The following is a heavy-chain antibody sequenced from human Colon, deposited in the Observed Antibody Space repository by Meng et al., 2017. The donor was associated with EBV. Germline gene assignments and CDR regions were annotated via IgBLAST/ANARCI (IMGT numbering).Heavy chain of an antibody. CDR3: ARGGPYPDSSGFHWYFDL. D-gene: IGHD3-22*01. Sequence: VKLGQLGSELKKSGASVKVSCKASGYTFINYAINWVRQAPGQGLEWMGWINTHTGNPTYGQGFTGRFVLSSDTSVSTANLQISSLKAEDTAVYYCARGGPYPDSSGFHWYFDLWGRGTLVTVSS. J-gene: IGHJ2*01. CDR1: GYTFINYA. V-gene: IGHV7-4-1*02. CDR2: INTHTGNP.